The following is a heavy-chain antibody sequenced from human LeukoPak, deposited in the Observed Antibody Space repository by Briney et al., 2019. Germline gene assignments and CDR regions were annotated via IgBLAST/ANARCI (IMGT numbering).Heavy chain of an antibody. D-gene: IGHD7-27*01. Sequence: ASVKVSCKASGYPFTSYDINWVRQATGQGLEWMGWMNPNSGNTGYAQKFPGRVTMTRDTSISTAYMELSSLRSDDTAVYYCARTWGSLDYWGQGALVTVSS. CDR3: ARTWGSLDY. CDR2: MNPNSGNT. J-gene: IGHJ4*02. V-gene: IGHV1-8*01. CDR1: GYPFTSYD.